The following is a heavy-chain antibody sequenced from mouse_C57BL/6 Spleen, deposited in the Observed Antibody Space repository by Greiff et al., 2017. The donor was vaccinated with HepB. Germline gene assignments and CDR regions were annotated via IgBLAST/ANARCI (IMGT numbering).Heavy chain of an antibody. J-gene: IGHJ3*01. CDR1: GYSFTSYY. Sequence: VQLQQSGPELVKPGASVKISCKASGYSFTSYYIHWVKQRPGQGLEWIGWIYPGSGNTKYNEKVKGKATLTADTSSSTAYMQLSSLTSEDSAVYYCAGDYDAWFAYWGQGTLVTVSA. D-gene: IGHD2-4*01. V-gene: IGHV1-66*01. CDR2: IYPGSGNT. CDR3: AGDYDAWFAY.